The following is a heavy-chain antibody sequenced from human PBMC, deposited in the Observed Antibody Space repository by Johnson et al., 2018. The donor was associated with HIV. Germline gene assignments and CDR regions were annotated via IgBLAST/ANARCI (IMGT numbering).Heavy chain of an antibody. Sequence: VQLVESGGGLVQPGGSLRLSCAASGFTFSSYWMSWVRQAPGKGLEWVANIKQDGSEKYYVDSVKGRFTISRDNAKNSLYLQMNSLKTEDTAVYYCTTDGRIPVAHHDAFDVWGQGTMVTVSS. D-gene: IGHD6-19*01. CDR3: TTDGRIPVAHHDAFDV. V-gene: IGHV3-7*05. J-gene: IGHJ3*01. CDR2: IKQDGSEK. CDR1: GFTFSSYW.